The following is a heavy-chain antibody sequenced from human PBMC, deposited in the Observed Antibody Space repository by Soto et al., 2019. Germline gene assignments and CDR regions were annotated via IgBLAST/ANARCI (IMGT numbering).Heavy chain of an antibody. D-gene: IGHD6-13*01. Sequence: GGSLRLSCAASGFTFSSYGMHWVRQAPGKGLEWVAVIWYDGSNKYYADSVKGRFTISRDNSKNTLYLQMNSLRAEDTAVYYCARELVTAAGPGYYGMDVWGQGTTVTVSS. CDR3: ARELVTAAGPGYYGMDV. J-gene: IGHJ6*02. CDR1: GFTFSSYG. CDR2: IWYDGSNK. V-gene: IGHV3-33*01.